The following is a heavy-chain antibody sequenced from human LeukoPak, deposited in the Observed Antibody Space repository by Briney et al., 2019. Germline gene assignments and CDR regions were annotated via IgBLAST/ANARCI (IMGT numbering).Heavy chain of an antibody. V-gene: IGHV1-2*02. D-gene: IGHD1/OR15-1a*01. CDR3: ARDLTKELDY. CDR1: GYTFTGYY. J-gene: IGHJ4*02. CDR2: VHPTSGGT. Sequence: GASVKVSCKASGYTFTGYYMHWVRQAPGQGLEWMGWVHPTSGGTNYAQKFQGRVTMTRDTSISVVYMELSRLRSDDTAVYYCARDLTKELDYWGQGTLVTVSS.